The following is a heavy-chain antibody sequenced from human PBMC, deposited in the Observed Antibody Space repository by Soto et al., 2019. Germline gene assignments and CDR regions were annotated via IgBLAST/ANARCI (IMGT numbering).Heavy chain of an antibody. Sequence: QVQLVQSGAEVKKPGASVKISCTAPGSTVTPHYMNWVRQPPGRGLEWMGAINPGSGAAKNPQTFQGRVTMTRDTSTNTVYMEMSALRSEDTAVFYCARGGEVGVAGSAAFDMWGQGTMVTVSS. J-gene: IGHJ3*02. CDR3: ARGGEVGVAGSAAFDM. CDR1: GSTVTPHY. V-gene: IGHV1-46*01. CDR2: INPGSGAA. D-gene: IGHD3-3*01.